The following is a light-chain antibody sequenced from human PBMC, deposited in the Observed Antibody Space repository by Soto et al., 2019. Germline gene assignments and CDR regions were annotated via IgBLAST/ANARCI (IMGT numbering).Light chain of an antibody. CDR2: RGT. CDR1: SNDVGAYDS. Sequence: QSVLAQPASVSGSPGQSITISCTGTSNDVGAYDSVSWYQQHPHKAPQVIIYRGTQRPSGASNRFSASTSGNAASLTISGLQADDEADYYCSSYRSGDLYVFGTGTKVTV. J-gene: IGLJ1*01. CDR3: SSYRSGDLYV. V-gene: IGLV2-14*02.